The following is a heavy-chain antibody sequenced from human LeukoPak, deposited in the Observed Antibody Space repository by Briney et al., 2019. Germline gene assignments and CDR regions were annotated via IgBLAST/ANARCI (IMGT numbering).Heavy chain of an antibody. CDR2: ISGSGGNT. CDR3: AKDYYDSSGSRFDY. D-gene: IGHD3-22*01. J-gene: IGHJ4*02. Sequence: GGSLRLSCAASGFTFSSYAMSWVRQAPGKGLEWVSVISGSGGNTYYADSAKGRSTISRDNSKNTLYLQMNSLRAEDTAIYYCAKDYYDSSGSRFDYWGQGTLVTASS. V-gene: IGHV3-23*01. CDR1: GFTFSSYA.